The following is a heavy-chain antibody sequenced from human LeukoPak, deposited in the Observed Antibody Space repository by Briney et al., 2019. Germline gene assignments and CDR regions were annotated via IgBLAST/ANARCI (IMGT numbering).Heavy chain of an antibody. J-gene: IGHJ4*02. CDR1: GYTFSSYF. Sequence: GESLKISCKGSGYTFSSYFITWVRQMPGRGLEWMGRIDPADSYTKYSPSFQGHVTISADKSISTAFLQWSSLKASDTAIYYCPLEVGHSGSYWGQGTLVTVSS. CDR2: IDPADSYT. V-gene: IGHV5-10-1*01. D-gene: IGHD3-10*01. CDR3: PLEVGHSGSY.